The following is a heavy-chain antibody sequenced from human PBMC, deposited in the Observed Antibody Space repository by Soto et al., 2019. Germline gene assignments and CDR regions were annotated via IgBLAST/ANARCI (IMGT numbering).Heavy chain of an antibody. V-gene: IGHV3-23*01. Sequence: GGPLRLSCEASGFTLRNYAMTWVRQAPGKGLEWVSLISANDVGTYYAESVKTRFTISTDQSRNTVYLQMDSLRADDTAIYYCAKAKNDYNWDNRPPFDYWGQGTLVTVSS. CDR2: ISANDVGT. CDR1: GFTLRNYA. D-gene: IGHD1-20*01. CDR3: AKAKNDYNWDNRPPFDY. J-gene: IGHJ4*02.